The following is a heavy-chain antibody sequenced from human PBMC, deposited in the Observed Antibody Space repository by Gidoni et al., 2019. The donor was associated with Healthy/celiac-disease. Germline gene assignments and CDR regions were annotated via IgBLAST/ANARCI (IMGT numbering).Heavy chain of an antibody. Sequence: QLQLQESGSGLVQPSQTLSLTCAVSGGSISSAGYSWRWIRQPPGKGLEWIGYIYHSGSTYYNPSLKSRVTISVDRSKNQFSLKLSSVTAADTAVYYCARASARDYYDSSGYLRVGVEFDYWGQGTLVTVSS. CDR2: IYHSGST. CDR3: ARASARDYYDSSGYLRVGVEFDY. J-gene: IGHJ4*02. D-gene: IGHD3-22*01. CDR1: GGSISSAGYS. V-gene: IGHV4-30-2*01.